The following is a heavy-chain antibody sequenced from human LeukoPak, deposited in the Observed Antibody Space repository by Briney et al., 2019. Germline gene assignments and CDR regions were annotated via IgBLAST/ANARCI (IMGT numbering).Heavy chain of an antibody. CDR1: GGSISSYY. CDR2: IYYSGTT. CDR3: ARMISSGWRRGDAFDI. J-gene: IGHJ3*02. Sequence: SETLSLTYTVSGGSISSYYWSWIRQPPGKGLEWIGYIYYSGTTNYNPSLKSRVTISLDTSKNQFSLKLRSVTAADTAVYYCARMISSGWRRGDAFDIWGQGTMVTVSS. V-gene: IGHV4-59*01. D-gene: IGHD6-19*01.